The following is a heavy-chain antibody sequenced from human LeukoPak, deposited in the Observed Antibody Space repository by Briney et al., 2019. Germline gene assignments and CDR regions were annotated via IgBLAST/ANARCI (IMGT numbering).Heavy chain of an antibody. CDR3: AKGIIGGGTINYYFDY. CDR1: GFTFFNYA. Sequence: PGGSLRLSCAASGFTFFNYAMSWVRQAPGEGLEWVSVISGSGGRTYYADSVKGRFTISRDNSKNTLYLQMNSLRAEDTATYYCAKGIIGGGTINYYFDYWGQGTLVTVSS. V-gene: IGHV3-23*01. D-gene: IGHD3-16*01. CDR2: ISGSGGRT. J-gene: IGHJ4*02.